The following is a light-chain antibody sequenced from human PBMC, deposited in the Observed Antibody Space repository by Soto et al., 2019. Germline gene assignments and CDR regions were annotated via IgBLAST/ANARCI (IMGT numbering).Light chain of an antibody. J-gene: IGLJ2*01. V-gene: IGLV1-40*01. CDR3: QSYDSSLSGVV. CDR1: ISNTGAGYG. Sequence: QSVLTQPPSVSGAPGQRVTLSCTGSISNTGAGYGVHWYQQLPGRAPKLLVYDNTKRHSGVSDRFSGSKSGTSASLAITRLQADDEADYYCQSYDSSLSGVVFGGGTKLTVL. CDR2: DNT.